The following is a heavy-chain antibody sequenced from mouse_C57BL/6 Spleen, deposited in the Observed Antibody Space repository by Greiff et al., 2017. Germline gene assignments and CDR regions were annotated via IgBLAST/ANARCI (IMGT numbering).Heavy chain of an antibody. V-gene: IGHV1-53*01. CDR1: GYTFTSYW. CDR2: INPSNGGT. Sequence: QVQLQQPGTELVQPGASVKLSCTASGYTFTSYWMHWVQQRPGQGLEWIGNINPSNGGTNYNEKFKSKATLTVAKSSNTAYLRLSSLTTVYSAVYYCAKSYYYGGTYYFDYWGQGTTLTVSS. J-gene: IGHJ2*01. CDR3: AKSYYYGGTYYFDY. D-gene: IGHD1-1*01.